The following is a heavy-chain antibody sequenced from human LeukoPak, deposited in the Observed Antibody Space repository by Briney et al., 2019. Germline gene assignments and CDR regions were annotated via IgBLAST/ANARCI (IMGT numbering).Heavy chain of an antibody. CDR2: ISANNGNR. V-gene: IGHV1-18*01. J-gene: IGHJ4*02. CDR1: GYTFTNYG. Sequence: ASVKVSCKASGYTFTNYGISWVRQAPGQGLEWMGWISANNGNRDYALKLQDRVSMTTDTSTSTAYMELRSLRSDDTAVYYCARQGYGGHSRGAADYWGQGTLVTVSS. CDR3: ARQGYGGHSRGAADY. D-gene: IGHD4-23*01.